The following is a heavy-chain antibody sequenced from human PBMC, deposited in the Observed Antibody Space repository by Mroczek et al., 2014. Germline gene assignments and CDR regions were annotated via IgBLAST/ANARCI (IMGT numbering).Heavy chain of an antibody. J-gene: IGHJ3*02. Sequence: VQLVESGGGVVQPGRSLRLSCAASGFTFSSYAMHWVRQAPGKGLEWVAVISYDGSNKYYADSVKGRFTISRDNSKNTLYLQMNSLRAEDTAVYYCARATDSSGWHGAYDAFDIWGQGTMVTVSS. V-gene: IGHV3-30-3*01. D-gene: IGHD6-19*01. CDR2: ISYDGSNK. CDR3: ARATDSSGWHGAYDAFDI. CDR1: GFTFSSYA.